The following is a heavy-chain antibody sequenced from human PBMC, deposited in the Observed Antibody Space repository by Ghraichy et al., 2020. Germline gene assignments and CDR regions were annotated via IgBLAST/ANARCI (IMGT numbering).Heavy chain of an antibody. CDR2: IYYSGST. CDR1: GGSISSSSYY. V-gene: IGHV4-39*01. D-gene: IGHD5-24*01. CDR3: ARHGDGYNWDYFDY. Sequence: SETLSLTCTVSGGSISSSSYYWGWIRQPPGKGLEWIGSIYYSGSTYYNPSLKSRVTISVDTSKNQFSLKLSSVTAADTAVYYCARHGDGYNWDYFDYWGQGTLVTVSS. J-gene: IGHJ4*02.